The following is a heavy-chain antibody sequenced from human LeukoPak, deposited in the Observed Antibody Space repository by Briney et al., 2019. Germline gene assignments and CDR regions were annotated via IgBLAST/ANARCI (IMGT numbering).Heavy chain of an antibody. CDR2: IYYSGST. V-gene: IGHV4-59*04. CDR1: GGSISSYY. Sequence: PSETLSLTCTVSGGSISSYYWSWIRQPPGKGLEWIGTIYYSGSTYYNPSLKSRVAMSLDTSKNQPSLKLTSVTAADTAVYYCASPERSGSYYNRAFDIWGQGTMVTVSS. J-gene: IGHJ3*02. D-gene: IGHD3-10*01. CDR3: ASPERSGSYYNRAFDI.